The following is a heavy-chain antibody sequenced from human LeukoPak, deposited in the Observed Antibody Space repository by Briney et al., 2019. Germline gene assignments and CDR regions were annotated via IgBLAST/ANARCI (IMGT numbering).Heavy chain of an antibody. Sequence: SETLSLTCAVSGYSISSGHYWGWIRQPPGKGLEWIGSIYHSGSTYCNPSLKSRVTISVDTSKNQFSLKLRSVTAADTAVYYSARHPDGYSSSWYSSPWGQGTLVTVSS. V-gene: IGHV4-38-2*01. CDR3: ARHPDGYSSSWYSSP. CDR1: GYSISSGHY. J-gene: IGHJ5*02. D-gene: IGHD6-13*01. CDR2: IYHSGST.